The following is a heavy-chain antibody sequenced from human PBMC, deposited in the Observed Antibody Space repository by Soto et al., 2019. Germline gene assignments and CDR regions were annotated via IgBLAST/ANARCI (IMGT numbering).Heavy chain of an antibody. J-gene: IGHJ4*02. CDR3: ARDDRFYDSSGYYYHFDY. Sequence: GASVKVSCKASGYTFTSHYLNWVRQAPGQGLEWMGIINPSGGSTNYAQKFQGGVTMTRDTSTSTVYMEPSSLRSEDTAVYYCARDDRFYDSSGYYYHFDYWGQGTLVTVSS. CDR2: INPSGGST. D-gene: IGHD3-22*01. V-gene: IGHV1-46*01. CDR1: GYTFTSHY.